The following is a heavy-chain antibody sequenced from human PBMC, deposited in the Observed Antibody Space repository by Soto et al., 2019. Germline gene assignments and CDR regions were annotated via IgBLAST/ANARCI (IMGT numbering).Heavy chain of an antibody. CDR3: ARVRVIRGVIPSHFGL. CDR1: GGTFNSYG. Sequence: QAHLAQSGAEVKKPGSSVTVSCKASGGTFNSYGISWVRQAPGQGLDWMGVIIPLYGTVNYAQKFQARVSITADKSTSTVYMDLNSLRSDHTAVYYCARVRVIRGVIPSHFGLWGQGAQVTVSS. V-gene: IGHV1-69*06. CDR2: IIPLYGTV. J-gene: IGHJ4*02. D-gene: IGHD3-10*01.